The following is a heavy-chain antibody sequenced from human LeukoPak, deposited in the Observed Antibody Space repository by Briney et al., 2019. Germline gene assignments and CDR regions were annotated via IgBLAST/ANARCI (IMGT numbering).Heavy chain of an antibody. CDR3: ARTQGRNYYDYSMDV. V-gene: IGHV4-59*08. Sequence: SGTLSLTCTVSGGSISSYDWSWIRQAPGKGLEWIGYIYYSGSTNYKASLKSRFTISVDTSKNKFSLKLNCLRASDTAVYYCARTQGRNYYDYSMDVWGQRTTVTVSS. CDR1: GGSISSYD. J-gene: IGHJ6*02. CDR2: IYYSGST. D-gene: IGHD1-14*01.